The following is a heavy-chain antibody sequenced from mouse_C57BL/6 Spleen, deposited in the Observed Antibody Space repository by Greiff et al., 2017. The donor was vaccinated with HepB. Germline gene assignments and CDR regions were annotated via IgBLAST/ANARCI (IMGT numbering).Heavy chain of an antibody. V-gene: IGHV1-80*01. CDR2: IYPGDGDT. J-gene: IGHJ4*01. D-gene: IGHD1-1*01. Sequence: VQLQQSGAELVKPGASVKISCKASGYAFSSYWMNWVKQRPGKGLEWIGQIYPGDGDTNYNGKFKGKATLTADKSSSTAYMQLSSLTSEDSAVYVCARGGHYGSSYRDAMDYWGQGTSVTVSS. CDR1: GYAFSSYW. CDR3: ARGGHYGSSYRDAMDY.